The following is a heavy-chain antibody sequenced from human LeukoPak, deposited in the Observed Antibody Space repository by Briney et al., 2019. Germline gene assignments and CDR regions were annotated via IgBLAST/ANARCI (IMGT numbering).Heavy chain of an antibody. CDR1: GFTFSGYA. Sequence: GGSLRLACAASGFTFSGYAMHWVRQAPGKGLEWVAVISYDGSNKYYADSVKGRFTISRDNSKNTLYLQMNSLRAEDTAVYYCARELAYCTNGVCYTPFDYWGQGTLVTVSS. V-gene: IGHV3-30*01. CDR2: ISYDGSNK. D-gene: IGHD2-8*01. CDR3: ARELAYCTNGVCYTPFDY. J-gene: IGHJ4*02.